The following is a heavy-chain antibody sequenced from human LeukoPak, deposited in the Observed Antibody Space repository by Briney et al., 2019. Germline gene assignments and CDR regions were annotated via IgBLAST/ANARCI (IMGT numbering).Heavy chain of an antibody. CDR2: IKQEGRDK. Sequence: TGGSLRLSHAASGFTFGCYWMSWVGQAPGEGLEWVANIKQEGRDKYSVDSVKGRFTISRDNAKNSLYLQMNSLRAEDTAVYYCVRDRAYFDYWGQGTLVTASS. CDR1: GFTFGCYW. J-gene: IGHJ4*02. CDR3: VRDRAYFDY. V-gene: IGHV3-7*01. D-gene: IGHD2-21*01.